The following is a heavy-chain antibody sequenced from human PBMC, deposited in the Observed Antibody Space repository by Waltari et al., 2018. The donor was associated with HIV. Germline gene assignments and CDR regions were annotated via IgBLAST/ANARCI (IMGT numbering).Heavy chain of an antibody. Sequence: VQLVESGGGSIKPGGSLRLSCPASGFSVSNHWLDWVRQGPGKGLVWVARLNSDGSSRNYADAVKGRFVISRDNARNTVYLQLNSLRVEDTAMYFCARASHYIEFSTFDGDYYFDVWGRGTRVAVSS. D-gene: IGHD2-15*01. CDR1: GFSVSNHW. CDR2: LNSDGSSR. V-gene: IGHV3-74*01. CDR3: ARASHYIEFSTFDGDYYFDV. J-gene: IGHJ4*02.